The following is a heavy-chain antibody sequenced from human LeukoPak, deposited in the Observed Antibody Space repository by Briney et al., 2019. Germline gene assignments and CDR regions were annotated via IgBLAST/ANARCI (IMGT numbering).Heavy chain of an antibody. D-gene: IGHD2-2*03. CDR3: ARGVGYCSTTSCRGGFDY. Sequence: PSETLSLTCAVYGESFSGYYWSWIRLPPGKGLEWIGESNHSGSTDYNPSLKSRVTISVDTSKNQFSLNLSSVTAADTAVYYCARGVGYCSTTSCRGGFDYWGQGTLVTVSS. CDR2: SNHSGST. CDR1: GESFSGYY. J-gene: IGHJ4*02. V-gene: IGHV4-34*01.